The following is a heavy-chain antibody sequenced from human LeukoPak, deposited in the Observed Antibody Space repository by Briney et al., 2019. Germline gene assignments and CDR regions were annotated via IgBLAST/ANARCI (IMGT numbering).Heavy chain of an antibody. Sequence: SETPSLTCSVSDDSISSSNYYWGWIRQPPGKGLEWIGTIYYRGDTYYNPSLKSRVTISVDTSKNQFSLNLNSVTAADTAVYYCARRRWATASGWFDPWGQGTLVTVSS. D-gene: IGHD5-12*01. J-gene: IGHJ5*02. CDR3: ARRRWATASGWFDP. CDR1: DDSISSSNYY. V-gene: IGHV4-39*01. CDR2: IYYRGDT.